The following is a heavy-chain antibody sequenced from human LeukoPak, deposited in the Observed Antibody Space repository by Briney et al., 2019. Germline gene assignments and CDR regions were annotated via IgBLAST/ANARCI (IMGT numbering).Heavy chain of an antibody. Sequence: QPGGSLRLSCAASGFTFSSYWMHWVRQAPGKGLLWVSRINSDGSSTSYADSVKGRFTISRDNAKNTLYLQMNSLRAEDTAVYYCARVKSSGYGEYYFDYWGQGTLVTVSS. CDR2: INSDGSST. CDR3: ARVKSSGYGEYYFDY. CDR1: GFTFSSYW. V-gene: IGHV3-74*01. J-gene: IGHJ4*02. D-gene: IGHD5-12*01.